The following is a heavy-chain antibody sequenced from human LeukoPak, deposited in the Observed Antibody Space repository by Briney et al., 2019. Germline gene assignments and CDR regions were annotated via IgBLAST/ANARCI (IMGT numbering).Heavy chain of an antibody. D-gene: IGHD5-18*01. V-gene: IGHV3-30*18. CDR1: GFTFSSYG. Sequence: PGRSLRLSCAASGFTFSSYGMHWVRQAPGKGLEWVAVISYDGSNKYYADFVKGRFTISRDNSKNTLYLQMNSLRAEDTAVYCCAKAETWIQLWLLGYWGQGTLVTVSS. CDR3: AKAETWIQLWLLGY. CDR2: ISYDGSNK. J-gene: IGHJ4*02.